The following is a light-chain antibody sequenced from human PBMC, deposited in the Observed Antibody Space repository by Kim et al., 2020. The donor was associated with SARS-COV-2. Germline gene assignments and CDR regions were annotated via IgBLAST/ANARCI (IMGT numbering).Light chain of an antibody. J-gene: IGLJ2*01. CDR3: QAWDSTTVI. V-gene: IGLV3-1*01. CDR1: KLGDKY. CDR2: EDT. Sequence: SYELTQSPSVSVSPGQTASISCSGDKLGDKYACWYQQRPGQSPVLVIYEDTRRPSGIPERFSASTSGNTATLTISGTQAMDEADYYCQAWDSTTVIFGGGTQLTVL.